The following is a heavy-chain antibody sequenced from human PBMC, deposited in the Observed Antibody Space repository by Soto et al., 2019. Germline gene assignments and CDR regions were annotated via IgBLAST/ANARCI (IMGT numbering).Heavy chain of an antibody. V-gene: IGHV3-15*07. CDR2: IKSKTDGGTT. J-gene: IGHJ4*02. D-gene: IGHD4-17*01. CDR1: GFTFSNAW. CDR3: TTDSTVVLPFDY. Sequence: EVQLVESGGGLVKPGGSLRLSCAASGFTFSNAWMNWVRQAPGKGLEWVGRIKSKTDGGTTDYAAPVKGRFTIPRDDSKNTLYLQMNSLKTEDTAVYYCTTDSTVVLPFDYWGQGTLVTVSS.